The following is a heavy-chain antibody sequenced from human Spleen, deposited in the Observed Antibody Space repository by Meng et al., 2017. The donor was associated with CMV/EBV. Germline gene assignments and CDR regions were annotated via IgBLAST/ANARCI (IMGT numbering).Heavy chain of an antibody. D-gene: IGHD1-1*01. CDR1: GFTFSDYY. J-gene: IGHJ5*01. Sequence: SGFTFSDYYMTWIRQAPGKGLEWVSYISNSGRTIYYADSAKGRFAISRDNAKRSLYLQMNSLRAEDTAVYYCARSARRGTSTWFDSWGQGSLVTVSS. CDR3: ARSARRGTSTWFDS. CDR2: ISNSGRTI. V-gene: IGHV3-11*01.